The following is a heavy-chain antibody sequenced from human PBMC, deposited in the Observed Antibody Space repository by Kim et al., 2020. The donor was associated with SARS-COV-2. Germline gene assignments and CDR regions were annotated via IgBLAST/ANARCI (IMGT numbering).Heavy chain of an antibody. V-gene: IGHV4-4*02. J-gene: IGHJ4*02. CDR3: ARASSGWLYYFDY. CDR2: FYHSGST. D-gene: IGHD6-19*01. CDR1: GGSISSSNW. Sequence: SETLSLTCAVSGGSISSSNWWSWVRQPPGKGLEWIGEFYHSGSTNYNPSLKSRVTISVDKSKNQFSLKLSSVTAADTAVYYCARASSGWLYYFDYWGQGTLVTVSS.